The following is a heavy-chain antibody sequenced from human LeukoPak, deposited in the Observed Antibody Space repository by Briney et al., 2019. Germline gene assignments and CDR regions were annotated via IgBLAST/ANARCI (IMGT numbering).Heavy chain of an antibody. CDR3: ARGLIPGYYFDY. Sequence: SETLSLTCTVSGGSISSYYWSWIRQPPGKGLEWIGYIYYSGSTNYNPSPKSRVTISVDTSKNQFSLKLSSVTAADTAVYYCARGLIPGYYFDYWGQGTLVTVSS. CDR1: GGSISSYY. CDR2: IYYSGST. J-gene: IGHJ4*02. D-gene: IGHD1-14*01. V-gene: IGHV4-59*01.